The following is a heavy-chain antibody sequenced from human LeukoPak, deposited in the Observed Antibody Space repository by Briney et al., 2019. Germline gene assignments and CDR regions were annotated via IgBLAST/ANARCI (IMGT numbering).Heavy chain of an antibody. Sequence: QSGGSLRLSCAASGFTFSSYEMNWVRQAPGKGLEWVSYISSSGSTIYYADSVKGRFTISRDNAKNTLYLQMNSLGAEDTAVYYCARDRGGGHMDVWGKGTTVTISS. V-gene: IGHV3-48*03. CDR3: ARDRGGGHMDV. D-gene: IGHD2-15*01. J-gene: IGHJ6*03. CDR1: GFTFSSYE. CDR2: ISSSGSTI.